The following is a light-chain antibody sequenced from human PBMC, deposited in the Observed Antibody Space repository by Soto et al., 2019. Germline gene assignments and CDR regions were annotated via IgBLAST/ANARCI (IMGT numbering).Light chain of an antibody. J-gene: IGKJ2*01. CDR3: QHYDGSPRT. CDR1: QSVRSNY. CDR2: GVF. V-gene: IGKV3-20*01. Sequence: ETVLTQSPGTVSLSPGERATLSCKTSQSVRSNYLAWYQQKPGQAPRLLIYGVFSRATGIPDRFSGSGSGTDFTRTISGLEPDDSAVFYCQHYDGSPRTFGQGTKLEI.